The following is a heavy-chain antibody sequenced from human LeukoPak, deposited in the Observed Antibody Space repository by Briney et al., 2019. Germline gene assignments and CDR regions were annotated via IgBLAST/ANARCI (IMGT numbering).Heavy chain of an antibody. J-gene: IGHJ4*02. CDR1: RFTLSGYW. CDR3: ARDFHGAQDY. CDR2: INPDGRTT. Sequence: GGSLRLSCAASRFTLSGYWIHWVRQAPGKGLGWVARINPDGRTTSYADSVRGRFTIPRDNAKSTLYLQMNSLRAEDTAVYYCARDFHGAQDYWGQGTLVTVSS. D-gene: IGHD4-17*01. V-gene: IGHV3-74*01.